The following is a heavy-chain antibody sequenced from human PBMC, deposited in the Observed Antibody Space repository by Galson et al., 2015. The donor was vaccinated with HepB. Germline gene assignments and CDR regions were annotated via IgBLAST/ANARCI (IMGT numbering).Heavy chain of an antibody. D-gene: IGHD1-26*01. CDR1: GYTLGKLS. V-gene: IGHV1-24*01. CDR2: FDPEHGGT. CDR3: ATRVDGSYFHFDY. Sequence: SVKVSCKVSGYTLGKLSMSWVRQAPGKGLEWMGGFDPEHGGTIYAQKFQGRLTMTEDTITDTAYMDLSSLRSEDTAVYYCATRVDGSYFHFDYWGQGTLVTVSS. J-gene: IGHJ4*02.